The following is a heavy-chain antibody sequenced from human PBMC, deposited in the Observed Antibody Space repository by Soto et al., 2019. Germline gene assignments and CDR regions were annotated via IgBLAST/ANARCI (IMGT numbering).Heavy chain of an antibody. V-gene: IGHV4-31*03. CDR2: INHRGSL. Sequence: SETLSLTCTVTGGSMTSGDQYWTWIRHRPGEGLEWFGYINHRGSLYYNPSLKSRVSMSVDTSKNQFSLNLSSVTAADTAVYFGSDYYGVDVWGQGTTVTVSS. CDR3: SDYYGVDV. CDR1: GGSMTSGDQY. D-gene: IGHD2-15*01. J-gene: IGHJ6*02.